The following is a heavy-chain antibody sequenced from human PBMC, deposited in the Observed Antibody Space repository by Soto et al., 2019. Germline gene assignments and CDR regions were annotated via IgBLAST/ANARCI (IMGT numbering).Heavy chain of an antibody. CDR3: AKDGGYSGYGGDAFDI. CDR1: GFTFSSYA. CDR2: ISGSGGST. D-gene: IGHD5-12*01. Sequence: PGGSLRLSCAASGFTFSSYAMSWVRQAPGKGLEWVSAISGSGGSTYYADSVKGRFTISRDNSKNTLYLQMNSLRAEDTALYYCAKDGGYSGYGGDAFDIWGQGTMVTVSS. V-gene: IGHV3-23*01. J-gene: IGHJ3*02.